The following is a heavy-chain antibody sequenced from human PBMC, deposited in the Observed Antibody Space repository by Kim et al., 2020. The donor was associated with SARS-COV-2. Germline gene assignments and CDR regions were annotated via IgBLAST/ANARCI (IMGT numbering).Heavy chain of an antibody. V-gene: IGHV1-69*01. J-gene: IGHJ3*02. D-gene: IGHD3-9*01. Sequence: AQKFKGRVTITADESTSTAYMELSSLRSEDTAVYYCARGGYFDWFDAFDIWGQGTMVTVSS. CDR3: ARGGYFDWFDAFDI.